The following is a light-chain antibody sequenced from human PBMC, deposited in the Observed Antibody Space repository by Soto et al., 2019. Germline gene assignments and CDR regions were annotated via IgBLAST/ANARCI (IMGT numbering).Light chain of an antibody. CDR3: SSFTTSDTWV. CDR1: GSDFGRYNR. J-gene: IGLJ3*02. CDR2: EGT. V-gene: IGLV2-18*02. Sequence: QSVLTHPPSVSGSPGQSVTISCTGTGSDFGRYNRVSWYQHTPGTAPKLLIYEGTNRPSGVPDRFSGSRSGNTASLTISGLQAEDDADYYCSSFTTSDTWVLGGGTKLTVL.